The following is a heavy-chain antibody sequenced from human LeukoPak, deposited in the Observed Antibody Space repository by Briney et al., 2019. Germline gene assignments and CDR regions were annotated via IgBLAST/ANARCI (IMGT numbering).Heavy chain of an antibody. V-gene: IGHV4-59*12. CDR1: GGSISSYY. Sequence: PSETLSLTCTVSGGSISSYYWSWIQQPPGKGLEWIGYIYYSGSTYYNPSLKSRVTISVDTSKNQFSLKLSSVTAADTAVYYCARWFFKGSYGDYREVVWGQGTTVTVSS. CDR3: ARWFFKGSYGDYREVV. D-gene: IGHD4-17*01. CDR2: IYYSGST. J-gene: IGHJ6*02.